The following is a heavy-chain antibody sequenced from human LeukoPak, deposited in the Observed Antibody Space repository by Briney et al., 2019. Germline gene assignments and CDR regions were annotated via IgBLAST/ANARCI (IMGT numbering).Heavy chain of an antibody. CDR3: ARDRDMELRGYYGMDV. V-gene: IGHV1-3*01. Sequence: ASVKVSCKASEHSFTRYAMHWVRQAPGQRLEWMGRINAGNGNTKYSQKFQGRVTITRDTSANTAYMELSSLRSEDTAVYYCARDRDMELRGYYGMDVWGQGTTVTVSS. CDR1: EHSFTRYA. CDR2: INAGNGNT. J-gene: IGHJ6*02. D-gene: IGHD1-7*01.